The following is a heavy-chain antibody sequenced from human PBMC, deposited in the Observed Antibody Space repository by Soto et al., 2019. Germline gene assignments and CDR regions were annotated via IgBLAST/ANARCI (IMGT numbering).Heavy chain of an antibody. D-gene: IGHD3-3*01. CDR1: GFTFSSYT. Sequence: QVQLVESGGGVVQPGRSLRLSCAASGFTFSSYTMHWVRQAPGKGLEGVAVISFDGSNKYYADSVKGRFTISRDNSKNTLYLQMNSLRAEDTAVYYCARPEEGDFWSGYHNYWGQGTLVTVSS. V-gene: IGHV3-30-3*01. J-gene: IGHJ4*02. CDR2: ISFDGSNK. CDR3: ARPEEGDFWSGYHNY.